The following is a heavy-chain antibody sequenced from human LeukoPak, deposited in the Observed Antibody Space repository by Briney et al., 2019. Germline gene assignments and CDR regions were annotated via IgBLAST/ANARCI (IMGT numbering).Heavy chain of an antibody. CDR1: GFTFSSYS. CDR2: ISSSSSYI. J-gene: IGHJ4*02. V-gene: IGHV3-21*01. Sequence: GGSLRLSCAASGFTFSSYSMNWVRQAPGKGLEWVSSISSSSSYIYYADSVKGRFTISRDNAKNSLYLQMNSLRAEERAVYYCARAVAGTLDYWGQGTLVTVSS. CDR3: ARAVAGTLDY. D-gene: IGHD6-19*01.